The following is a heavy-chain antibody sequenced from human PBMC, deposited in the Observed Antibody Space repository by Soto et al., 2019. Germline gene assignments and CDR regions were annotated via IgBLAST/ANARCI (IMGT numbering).Heavy chain of an antibody. V-gene: IGHV3-23*01. J-gene: IGHJ6*02. CDR2: ISGSGGST. CDR3: AKGHGPPSVVYGMDV. Sequence: GGSLRLSCAASGFTFSSYAMSWVRQAPGKGLEWVSAISGSGGSTYYADSVKGRFTISRDNSKNTLYLQMNSLRAEDTAVYYCAKGHGPPSVVYGMDVWGQGTTVTVSS. D-gene: IGHD2-21*01. CDR1: GFTFSSYA.